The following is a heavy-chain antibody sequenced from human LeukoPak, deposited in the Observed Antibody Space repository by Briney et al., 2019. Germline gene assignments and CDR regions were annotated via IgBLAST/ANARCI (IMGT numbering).Heavy chain of an antibody. CDR1: GGTFSSYA. D-gene: IGHD3-10*01. CDR2: IIPILGIA. Sequence: ASVKVSCKASGGTFSSYAISWVRQAPGQGLEWMGRIIPILGIANYAQKFQGRVTITADKFTSTAYMELSSLRSEDTAVYYCARDIGSGSYYEEFDYWGQGTLVTVSS. CDR3: ARDIGSGSYYEEFDY. V-gene: IGHV1-69*04. J-gene: IGHJ4*02.